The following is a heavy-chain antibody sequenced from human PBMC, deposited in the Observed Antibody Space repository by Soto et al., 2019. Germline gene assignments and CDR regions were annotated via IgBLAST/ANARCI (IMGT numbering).Heavy chain of an antibody. CDR2: ISASSSSI. CDR1: GFNFITFS. CDR3: VRDAYNRDAFDI. Sequence: DVQLVESGGGLVKPGGSLRLSCAASGFNFITFSMNWVRQAPGKGLEWVSAISASSSSIYYAESAKGRFTVSRDNAKNSLSLQMNSLTAEDTALYYCVRDAYNRDAFDIWGQGTTVTVSS. J-gene: IGHJ3*02. D-gene: IGHD1-20*01. V-gene: IGHV3-21*01.